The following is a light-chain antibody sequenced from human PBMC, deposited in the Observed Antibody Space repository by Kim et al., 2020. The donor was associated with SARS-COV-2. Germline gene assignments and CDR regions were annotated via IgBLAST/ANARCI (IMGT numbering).Light chain of an antibody. CDR3: QQYNNWPPYT. Sequence: EIVMTQSPATLSVSPGARATLSCRASQSVSSNLAWYQQKPGQAPRLLIYDASTRATGIPARFSGSGSGTEFTLTISSLQSEDFALYYCQQYNNWPPYTFGQGTKLEI. CDR2: DAS. V-gene: IGKV3-15*01. CDR1: QSVSSN. J-gene: IGKJ2*01.